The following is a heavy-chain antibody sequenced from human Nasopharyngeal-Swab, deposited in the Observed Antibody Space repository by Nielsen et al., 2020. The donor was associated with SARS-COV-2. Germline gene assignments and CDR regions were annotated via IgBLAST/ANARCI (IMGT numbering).Heavy chain of an antibody. J-gene: IGHJ4*02. CDR3: TRCGGGCYSGRDY. CDR1: GFTFSDSA. Sequence: GEALKICCAASGFTFSDSAIHWVRQASGKGLEWVGRIRSKGNTYATAYAASVKGRFIIFRDDPTNTAYLQMNSLKTEDTAVYYCTRCGGGCYSGRDYWGQGTLVTVSS. D-gene: IGHD2-15*01. CDR2: IRSKGNTYAT. V-gene: IGHV3-73*01.